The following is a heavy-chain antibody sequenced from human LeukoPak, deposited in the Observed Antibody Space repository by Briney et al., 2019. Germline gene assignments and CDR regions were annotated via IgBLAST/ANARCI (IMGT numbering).Heavy chain of an antibody. D-gene: IGHD3-22*01. V-gene: IGHV3-33*01. J-gene: IGHJ5*02. CDR2: IWYDGSNK. CDR3: ARGNYDSSGYYSSNWFDP. Sequence: PGGSLRLSCAASGFTFSSYGMHWVRQAPGKGLEWVAVIWYDGSNKYYADSVKGLFTTSRDNSKKTLYLQMKSQRAEDTAVYYCARGNYDSSGYYSSNWFDPWGQGTLVTVSS. CDR1: GFTFSSYG.